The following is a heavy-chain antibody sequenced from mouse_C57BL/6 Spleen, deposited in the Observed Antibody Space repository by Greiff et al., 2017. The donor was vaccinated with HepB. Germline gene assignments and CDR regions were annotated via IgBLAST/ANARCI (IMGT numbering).Heavy chain of an antibody. Sequence: VQLVESGPGLVAPSQSLSITCTVSGFSLTSYAISWVRQPPGKGLEWLGVIWTGGGTNYNSALKSRLSISKDNSKSQVFLKMNSLQTDDTARYYCARGDYDGYYYAMDYWGQGTSVTVSS. J-gene: IGHJ4*01. CDR2: IWTGGGT. CDR3: ARGDYDGYYYAMDY. CDR1: GFSLTSYA. V-gene: IGHV2-9-1*01. D-gene: IGHD2-4*01.